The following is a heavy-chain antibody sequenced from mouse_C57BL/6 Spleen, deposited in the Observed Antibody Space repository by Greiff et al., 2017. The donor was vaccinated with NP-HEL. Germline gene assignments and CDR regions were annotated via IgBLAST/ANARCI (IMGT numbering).Heavy chain of an antibody. CDR2: IDPSDSYT. CDR1: GYTFTSYW. D-gene: IGHD1-1*01. CDR3: ARSGGSSYGYFDV. J-gene: IGHJ1*03. V-gene: IGHV1-69*01. Sequence: VQLQQSGAELVMPGASVKLSCKASGYTFTSYWMHWVKQRPGQGLEWIGEIDPSDSYTNYNQKFKGKSTLTVDKSSSTAYMQLSSLTSEDSAVYYCARSGGSSYGYFDVWGTGTTVTVSS.